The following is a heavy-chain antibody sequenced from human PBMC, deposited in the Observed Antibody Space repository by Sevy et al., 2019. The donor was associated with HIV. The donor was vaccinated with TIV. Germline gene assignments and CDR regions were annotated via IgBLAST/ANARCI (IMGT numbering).Heavy chain of an antibody. J-gene: IGHJ1*01. Sequence: GGSLRLSCAASGFTFDNYAMNWVHQAPGKGLEWVSGISGSGESTYYADSVKGRFIISRDSSKNTVYLQMNSLRAEDTAIYYCAQDQEVTGWYSEFFPHWGQGPLVPVSS. CDR1: GFTFDNYA. D-gene: IGHD6-19*01. CDR2: ISGSGEST. CDR3: AQDQEVTGWYSEFFPH. V-gene: IGHV3-23*01.